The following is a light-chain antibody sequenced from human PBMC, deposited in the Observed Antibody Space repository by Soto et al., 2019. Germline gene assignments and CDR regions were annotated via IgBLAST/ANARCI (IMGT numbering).Light chain of an antibody. V-gene: IGLV6-57*04. CDR2: EDN. CDR3: QSYDSSTLV. J-gene: IGLJ2*01. CDR1: SGSIASNY. Sequence: NFMLTQPHSVSESPGKTVTISCTRSSGSIASNYVQWYQQRPGSAPTTVIYEDNHRPSGVPDRFSGSIDSSSTSASLTISGLKNEDEADYYCQSYDSSTLVFGGGTKLTVL.